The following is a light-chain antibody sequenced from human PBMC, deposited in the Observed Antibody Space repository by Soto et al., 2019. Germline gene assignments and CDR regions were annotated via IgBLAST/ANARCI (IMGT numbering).Light chain of an antibody. V-gene: IGLV2-8*01. CDR3: SSYAGSNNLGV. J-gene: IGLJ1*01. CDR1: SSDVGGYNY. CDR2: EVS. Sequence: QSALTQPPSASGSPGQSVTISCTGTSSDVGGYNYVSWYQQHPGKAPKLMIYEVSKRPSGVPDRFSGSKSGNTASLTVSGLQGEDEADYYCSSYAGSNNLGVFGTGTKLTV.